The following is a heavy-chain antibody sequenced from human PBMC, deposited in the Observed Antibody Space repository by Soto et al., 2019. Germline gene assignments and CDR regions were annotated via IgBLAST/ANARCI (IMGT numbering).Heavy chain of an antibody. CDR2: INPNSGGT. V-gene: IGHV1-2*02. D-gene: IGHD6-19*01. CDR3: ARGRSGWYYYYYYGMDV. Sequence: XSVKVSCKASGYTFTCYYMHWVRQAPGQGLEWMGWINPNSGGTNYAQKFQGRVTMTRNTSISTAYMELSRLRSDDTAVYYCARGRSGWYYYYYYGMDVWGQGPTVTVSS. J-gene: IGHJ6*02. CDR1: GYTFTCYY.